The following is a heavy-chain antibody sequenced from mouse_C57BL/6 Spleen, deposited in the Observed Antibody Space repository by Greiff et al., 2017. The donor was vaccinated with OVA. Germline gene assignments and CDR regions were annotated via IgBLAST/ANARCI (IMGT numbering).Heavy chain of an antibody. D-gene: IGHD1-1*01. J-gene: IGHJ4*01. CDR3: TRRDYYGSSPNAMDY. CDR1: GYTFTDYE. V-gene: IGHV1-15*01. Sequence: QVTLKESGAELVRPGASVTLSCKASGYTFTDYEMHWVKQTPVHGLEWIGAIDPETGGTAYNQKFKGKAILTADKSSSTAYMELRSLTSVDSAVYYCTRRDYYGSSPNAMDYWGQGTSVTVSS. CDR2: IDPETGGT.